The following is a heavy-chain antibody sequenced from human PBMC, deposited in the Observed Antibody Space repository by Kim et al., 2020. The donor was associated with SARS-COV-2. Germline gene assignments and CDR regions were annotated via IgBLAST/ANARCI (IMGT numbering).Heavy chain of an antibody. Sequence: SETLSLTCTVSGGSISSSSYYWGWIRQPPGKGLEWIGSIYYSGSTYYNPSLKSRVTISVDTSKNQFSLKLSSVTAADTAVYYCSGGSGSEPFDYWGQGTLVTVSS. J-gene: IGHJ4*02. D-gene: IGHD3-10*01. CDR1: GGSISSSSYY. CDR2: IYYSGST. V-gene: IGHV4-39*01. CDR3: SGGSGSEPFDY.